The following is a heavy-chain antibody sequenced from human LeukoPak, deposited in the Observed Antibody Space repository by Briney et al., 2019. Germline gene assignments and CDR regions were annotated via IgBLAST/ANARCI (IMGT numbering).Heavy chain of an antibody. J-gene: IGHJ4*02. CDR2: IKRIADGGPT. D-gene: IGHD5-12*01. CDR1: GFIFSDAW. V-gene: IGHV3-15*01. Sequence: GGSLRLSCAASGFIFSDAWMTWVRQAPGKGLEWVGRIKRIADGGPTDYAAPVKGRFTISRDDSKNTLYLQMNSLRAEDTAVYYCARGGYDYDYWGQGTLVTVSS. CDR3: ARGGYDYDY.